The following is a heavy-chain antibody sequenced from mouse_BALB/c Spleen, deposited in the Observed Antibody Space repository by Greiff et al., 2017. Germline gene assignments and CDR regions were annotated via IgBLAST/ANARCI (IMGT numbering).Heavy chain of an antibody. V-gene: IGHV1-54*01. D-gene: IGHD2-4*01. J-gene: IGHJ2*01. CDR1: GYAFTNYL. CDR3: ARSINFDY. Sequence: VQRVESGADLVRPGTSVKVSCKASGYAFTNYLIEWVKQRPGQGLEWIGVINPGSGGTNYNEKFKGKATLTADKSSSTAYMQLSSLTSDDSAVYFCARSINFDYWGQGTTLAVSS. CDR2: INPGSGGT.